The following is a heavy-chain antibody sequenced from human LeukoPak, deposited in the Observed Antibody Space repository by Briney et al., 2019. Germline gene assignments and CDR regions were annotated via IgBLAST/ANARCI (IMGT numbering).Heavy chain of an antibody. Sequence: SETLSLTCGVYGGSSSGFYWSWIRQPPGKGLEWLGQIGPGGDTTYNPSLDSRLTISLDTSRNHFSLKVNSVTAADTAVYYCARHGRYDFAYWGQGTLVAVSS. CDR1: GGSSSGFY. CDR3: ARHGRYDFAY. D-gene: IGHD3-16*01. CDR2: IGPGGDT. J-gene: IGHJ4*02. V-gene: IGHV4-34*01.